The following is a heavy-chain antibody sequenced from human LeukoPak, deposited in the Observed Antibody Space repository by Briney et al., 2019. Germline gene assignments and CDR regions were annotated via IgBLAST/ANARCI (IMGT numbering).Heavy chain of an antibody. CDR3: ARRRGLYCSSTSCYIDY. D-gene: IGHD2-2*02. CDR1: GYTFTSYG. Sequence: ALVKVSCKASGYTFTSYGISWVRQAPGQGLEWMGWISPYNGNTNYAQKLQGRVTMTTDTSTSTAYMELRSLRSDDTAVYYCARRRGLYCSSTSCYIDYWGQGTLVTVSS. J-gene: IGHJ4*02. CDR2: ISPYNGNT. V-gene: IGHV1-18*01.